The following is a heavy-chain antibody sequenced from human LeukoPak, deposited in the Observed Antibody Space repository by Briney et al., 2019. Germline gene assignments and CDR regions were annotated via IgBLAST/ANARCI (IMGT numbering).Heavy chain of an antibody. CDR1: GYTFTGYY. V-gene: IGHV1-2*02. J-gene: IGHJ4*02. CDR2: INPNSGDT. D-gene: IGHD3-10*01. CDR3: ARDRSQGRDFDY. Sequence: ASVKVSCKASGYTFTGYYMHWVRQAPGQGLEWMGWINPNSGDTNYAQKFQGRVTMTRDTSVSTAYMDLSRLTSDDTAVYYCARDRSQGRDFDYWGQGTLVTVSS.